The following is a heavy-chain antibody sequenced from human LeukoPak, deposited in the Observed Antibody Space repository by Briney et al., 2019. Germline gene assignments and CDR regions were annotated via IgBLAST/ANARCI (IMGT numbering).Heavy chain of an antibody. V-gene: IGHV3-7*01. Sequence: GGSLRLSCETSGFIFTNYWMSRIRQASGKRPEWVANIREDGREKKYVDSVEGRFTISRDNARKSIYLQMNSLRGEDTAIYYCVRDGRGGHSDRWGQGTRVIVSS. CDR2: IREDGREK. CDR3: VRDGRGGHSDR. J-gene: IGHJ4*02. D-gene: IGHD3-16*02. CDR1: GFIFTNYW.